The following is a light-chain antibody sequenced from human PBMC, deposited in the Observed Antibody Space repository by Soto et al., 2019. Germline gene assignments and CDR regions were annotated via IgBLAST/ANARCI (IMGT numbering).Light chain of an antibody. Sequence: DIQLNQSPSSLSASVGDRVTITCRASQSITIYLNWYQQKPGEAPNLLIFGASTLQSGVPSRFSGSGSGTDFTLTISSLQPEDFATYYCQQSYSTLWTVGQGTKVDIK. V-gene: IGKV1-39*01. CDR1: QSITIY. J-gene: IGKJ1*01. CDR2: GAS. CDR3: QQSYSTLWT.